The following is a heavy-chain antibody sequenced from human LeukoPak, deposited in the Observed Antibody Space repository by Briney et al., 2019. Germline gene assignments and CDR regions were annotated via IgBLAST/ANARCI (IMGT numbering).Heavy chain of an antibody. D-gene: IGHD3-22*01. Sequence: PGGSLRLSCAASGFTFNSYAMHWVRQAPGKGLEWVAFLWYDGSNKYYADSVKGRFTAPRDNSKNTVYLQMNSLRAEDTAVYYCARDERGYYYSGAFFGAIDFWGQGTLVTVSS. J-gene: IGHJ4*02. CDR3: ARDERGYYYSGAFFGAIDF. CDR1: GFTFNSYA. CDR2: LWYDGSNK. V-gene: IGHV3-33*01.